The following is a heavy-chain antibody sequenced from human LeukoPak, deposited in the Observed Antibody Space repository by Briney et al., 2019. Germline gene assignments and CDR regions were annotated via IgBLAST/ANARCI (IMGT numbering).Heavy chain of an antibody. V-gene: IGHV3-23*01. J-gene: IGHJ1*01. D-gene: IGHD3-22*01. CDR1: GFTFSGYA. CDR3: ATYSSLNRREFQF. Sequence: GGSLRLSCTASGFTFSGYAMSWVRQAPGKGLDWVSGLSGSGAGTYYADSVKGRFTISRDTSKNTLYLHMSSLRAEDTAVYYCATYSSLNRREFQFWGQGTLLTVSS. CDR2: LSGSGAGT.